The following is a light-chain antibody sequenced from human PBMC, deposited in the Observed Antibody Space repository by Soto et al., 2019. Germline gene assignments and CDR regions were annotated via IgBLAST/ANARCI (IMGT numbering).Light chain of an antibody. CDR3: QQYNNWPPYT. CDR1: QSVNSD. V-gene: IGKV3-15*01. CDR2: GAS. J-gene: IGKJ2*01. Sequence: EIVLTQSPATLSVSPGNRATLSCRASQSVNSDLAWYQQKPGQAPRLLIYGASTRATGTPTRFSGSGSGTEFNLTLSSLQSEDFAFDFCQQYNNWPPYTFGQGTKLEIK.